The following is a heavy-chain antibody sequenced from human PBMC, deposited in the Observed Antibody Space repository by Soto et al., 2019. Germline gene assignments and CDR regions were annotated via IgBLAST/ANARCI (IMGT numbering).Heavy chain of an antibody. J-gene: IGHJ6*02. CDR2: IYYSGST. CDR3: ATNYAYYYYYGMDV. CDR1: CGSISGSSYY. D-gene: IGHD4-4*01. V-gene: IGHV4-39*01. Sequence: PSETLSLTCTFSCGSISGSSYYWGWIRQPPGKGLEWIGSIYYSGSTYYNPSLKSRVTISVDTSKNQFSLKLSSVTAADTAVYYCATNYAYYYYYGMDVWGQGTTVTVSS.